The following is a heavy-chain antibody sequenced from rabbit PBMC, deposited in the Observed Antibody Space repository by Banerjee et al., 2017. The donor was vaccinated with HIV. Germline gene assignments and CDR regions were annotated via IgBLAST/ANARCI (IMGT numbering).Heavy chain of an antibody. CDR1: GFSFSSSYW. Sequence: QEQLEESGGDLVKPEGSLTLTCTASGFSFSSSYWICWVRQAPGKGLEWIGCIRTGGDTYYASWAKGRFTISKTSSTTVTLQMTSLTAADTATYFCARNQRGDGYGYGLWGQGTLVTVS. V-gene: IGHV1S45*01. J-gene: IGHJ3*01. CDR3: ARNQRGDGYGYGL. D-gene: IGHD6-1*01. CDR2: IRTGGDT.